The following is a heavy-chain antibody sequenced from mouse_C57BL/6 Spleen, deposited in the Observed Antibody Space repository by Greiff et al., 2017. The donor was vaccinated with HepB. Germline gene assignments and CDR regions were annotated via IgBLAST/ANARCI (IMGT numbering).Heavy chain of an antibody. V-gene: IGHV1-64*01. J-gene: IGHJ2*01. CDR2: IHPNSGST. Sequence: QVQLQQPGAELVKPGASVKLSCKASGYTFTSYWMHWVKQRPGQGLEWIGMIHPNSGSTNYNEKFKSKATLTVDKSSSTAYMQLSSLTSEDSAVYYFARRKGSLYYFDYWGQGTTLTVSS. D-gene: IGHD6-1*01. CDR3: ARRKGSLYYFDY. CDR1: GYTFTSYW.